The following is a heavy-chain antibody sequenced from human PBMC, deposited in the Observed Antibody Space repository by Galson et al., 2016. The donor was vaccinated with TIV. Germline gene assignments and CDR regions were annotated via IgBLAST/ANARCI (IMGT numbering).Heavy chain of an antibody. CDR1: GDSVSSNSAA. CDR2: SYCRSRCYY. V-gene: IGHV6-1*01. Sequence: CAISGDSVSSNSAAWNWIRQPPSRGLEWLGRSYCRSRCYYDYAVSVKSRITIESDTSKNQFSLQLNPVTSEDTAVYYCARAAGRNGATCHATCESFDFWGQGTKVTVSS. CDR3: ARAAGRNGATCHATCESFDF. D-gene: IGHD3-10*01. J-gene: IGHJ3*01.